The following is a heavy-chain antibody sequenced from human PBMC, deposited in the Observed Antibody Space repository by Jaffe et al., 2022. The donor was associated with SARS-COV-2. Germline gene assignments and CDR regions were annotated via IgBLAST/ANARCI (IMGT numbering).Heavy chain of an antibody. CDR3: ARRGFCDNTGCLHYLDY. Sequence: EVQLLESGGGLVQPGGSLRLSCAASGFTFSSYSMTWVRQAPGKGLEWVSFIVAGGGSTYYADSVKGRFTISRDNSKNTVFLQMNSLSAEDTAVYYCARRGFCDNTGCLHYLDYWGQGSLVTVSS. D-gene: IGHD2-2*01. V-gene: IGHV3-23*01. CDR1: GFTFSSYS. CDR2: IVAGGGST. J-gene: IGHJ4*02.